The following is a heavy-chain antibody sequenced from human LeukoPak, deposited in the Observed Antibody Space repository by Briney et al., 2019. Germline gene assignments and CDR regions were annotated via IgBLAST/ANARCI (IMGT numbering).Heavy chain of an antibody. D-gene: IGHD1-1*01. V-gene: IGHV3-30*18. CDR2: ISHDGNNK. Sequence: GRSLRLSCAASGFTFSSYGMHWVRQAPGKGLEWLTVISHDGNNKYYADSVKGRFTISRDNSKNALFLQMNSLRVEDTARYYCAKGQELDDGVFDSWGQGTLVTVSS. CDR1: GFTFSSYG. J-gene: IGHJ4*02. CDR3: AKGQELDDGVFDS.